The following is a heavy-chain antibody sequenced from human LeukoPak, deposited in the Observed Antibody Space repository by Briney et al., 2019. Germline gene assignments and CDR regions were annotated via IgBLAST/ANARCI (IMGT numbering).Heavy chain of an antibody. V-gene: IGHV3-21*01. Sequence: GGSLRLSCAASGFTFSSYSMHWVRQAPGKGLEWVSSIGGGGSHIYYADSVKGRFTISRDNAKNTLYLQMNSLRAEDTAVYYCARGGGAWYFDLWGRGTLVTVSS. CDR3: ARGGGAWYFDL. CDR1: GFTFSSYS. D-gene: IGHD3-16*01. CDR2: IGGGGSHI. J-gene: IGHJ2*01.